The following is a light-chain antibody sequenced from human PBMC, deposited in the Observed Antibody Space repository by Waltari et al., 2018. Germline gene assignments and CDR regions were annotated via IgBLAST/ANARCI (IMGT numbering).Light chain of an antibody. J-gene: IGKJ1*01. CDR2: DAS. CDR1: QRVSRT. CDR3: QKYGTLPAT. V-gene: IGKV3-20*01. Sequence: EIVLTQSPGTLSLSPGERATLSCSASQRVSRTLAWYQQKPGQAPRLPIYDASTRATGIPDRFSGSGSGTDFSLTISRLEPEDSAVYYCQKYGTLPATFGQGTKVEIK.